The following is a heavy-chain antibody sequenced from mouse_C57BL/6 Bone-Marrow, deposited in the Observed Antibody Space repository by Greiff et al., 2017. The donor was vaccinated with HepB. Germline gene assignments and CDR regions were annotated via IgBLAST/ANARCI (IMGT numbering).Heavy chain of an antibody. Sequence: LVESGAELVKPGASVKISCKASGYAFSSYWMNWVKQRPGKGLEWIGQIYPGDGDTNYNGKFKGKATLTADKSSSTAYMQLSSLTSEDSAVYFCARVDYDRFAYWGQGTLVTVSA. CDR2: IYPGDGDT. V-gene: IGHV1-80*01. CDR3: ARVDYDRFAY. D-gene: IGHD2-4*01. J-gene: IGHJ3*01. CDR1: GYAFSSYW.